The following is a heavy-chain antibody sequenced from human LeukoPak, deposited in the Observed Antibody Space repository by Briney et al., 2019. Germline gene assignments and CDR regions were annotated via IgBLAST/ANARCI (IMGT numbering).Heavy chain of an antibody. CDR2: ISAYNGNT. D-gene: IGHD3-22*01. Sequence: ASVKVSCKASGYTFTSYGISWVRQAPGQGLERMGWISAYNGNTNYAQKLQGRVTMTTDTSTSTAYMELRSLRSDDTAVYYCARDYYDSSGSKGTGYWGQGTLVTVSS. CDR1: GYTFTSYG. J-gene: IGHJ4*02. CDR3: ARDYYDSSGSKGTGY. V-gene: IGHV1-18*01.